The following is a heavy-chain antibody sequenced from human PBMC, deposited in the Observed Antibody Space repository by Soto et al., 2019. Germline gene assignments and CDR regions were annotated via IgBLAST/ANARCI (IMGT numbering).Heavy chain of an antibody. CDR2: IKRDGSEK. CDR1: GFTFSGYW. Sequence: GGSLRLSCAASGFTFSGYWMTWVRQAPGKGLEWVANIKRDGSEKYYGDSVKGRFTISRDNAKNSLYLQMNSLRGEDTAVYYCARGAPGLNHYYYYGMDVWGQGTTVTVSS. J-gene: IGHJ6*02. V-gene: IGHV3-7*05. CDR3: ARGAPGLNHYYYYGMDV.